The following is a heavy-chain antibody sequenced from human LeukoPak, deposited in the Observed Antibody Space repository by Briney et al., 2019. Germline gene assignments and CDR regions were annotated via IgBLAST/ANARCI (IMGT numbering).Heavy chain of an antibody. CDR1: GFTFNTYT. CDR3: AKGLERESRLDS. CDR2: ISNSGGST. Sequence: GGSLRLSCAASGFTFNTYTMYWVRQAPGKGLEWVSGISNSGGSTYYADSVKGRFTVSRDNSKNTLYLQMNSLRAEDTALYYCAKGLERESRLDSWGQGTLVTVSS. J-gene: IGHJ4*02. V-gene: IGHV3-23*01. D-gene: IGHD1-1*01.